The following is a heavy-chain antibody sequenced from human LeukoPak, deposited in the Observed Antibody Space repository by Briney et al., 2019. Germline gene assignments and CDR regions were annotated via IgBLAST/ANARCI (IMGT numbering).Heavy chain of an antibody. V-gene: IGHV3-23*01. CDR3: ARVPHLYYGSGSYQLDY. CDR2: ISGSGGST. J-gene: IGHJ4*02. Sequence: GGSLRLSCVASGFNFNSYGMNWVRQAPGKGLQWVSAISGSGGSTYYADSVKGRFTVSRDNSKRALSLQMSSLRVDDTAVYYCARVPHLYYGSGSYQLDYWGQGILVTVSS. CDR1: GFNFNSYG. D-gene: IGHD3-10*01.